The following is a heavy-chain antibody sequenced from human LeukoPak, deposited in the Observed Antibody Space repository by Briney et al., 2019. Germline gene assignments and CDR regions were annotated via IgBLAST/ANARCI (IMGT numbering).Heavy chain of an antibody. CDR1: GGSFSGYY. Sequence: SETPSFTCAVYGGSFSGYYWSWIRQPPGKGLEWMGEINHSGSTNYNPSLKSRVTISINTSKNQFSLKLSSVTAADTAVYYCARGRGYCSGGSCYPAYWGQGTLVSVSS. V-gene: IGHV4-34*01. CDR3: ARGRGYCSGGSCYPAY. J-gene: IGHJ4*02. CDR2: INHSGST. D-gene: IGHD2-15*01.